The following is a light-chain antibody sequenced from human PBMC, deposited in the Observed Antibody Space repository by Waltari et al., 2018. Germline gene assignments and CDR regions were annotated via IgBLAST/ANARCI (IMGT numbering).Light chain of an antibody. CDR2: GAS. CDR1: QSVSSCY. CDR3: QQYGSSYT. J-gene: IGKJ2*01. Sequence: EIVLTQSPGTLSLSPGERATLSCRASQSVSSCYLSWYQQKPDQAPRLLNDGASSRATGIPDRFSGSGSGTDFTLTISRLEPEDFAVYYCQQYGSSYTFGQGTKLEIK. V-gene: IGKV3-20*01.